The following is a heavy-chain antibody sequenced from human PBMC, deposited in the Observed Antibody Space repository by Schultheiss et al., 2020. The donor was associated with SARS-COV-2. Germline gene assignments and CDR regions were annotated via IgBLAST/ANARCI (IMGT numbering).Heavy chain of an antibody. Sequence: GGSLRLSCAASGFTFSSYWMHWVRQAPGKGLVWVSLINGDGSSTPYAGSVKGRFTISRDNSKNTVYLQMNSLRAEDTAVYYCAKAGSSSSFWYFDLWGRGTLVTVSS. V-gene: IGHV3-74*01. J-gene: IGHJ2*01. D-gene: IGHD6-6*01. CDR2: INGDGSST. CDR3: AKAGSSSSFWYFDL. CDR1: GFTFSSYW.